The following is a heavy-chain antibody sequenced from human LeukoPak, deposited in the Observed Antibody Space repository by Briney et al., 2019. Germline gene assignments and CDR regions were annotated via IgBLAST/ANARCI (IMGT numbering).Heavy chain of an antibody. V-gene: IGHV3-30*02. CDR1: GFTFSSYE. J-gene: IGHJ4*02. Sequence: GGSLRLSCAASGFTFSSYEMNWVRQAPGKGLEWLAFIRYDGSNKHYTDSVKGRFTISRDNSRNTLYLQMNSLRAEDTAVYYCAKDQAVAGHPLDYWGQGTLVTVSS. CDR3: AKDQAVAGHPLDY. CDR2: IRYDGSNK. D-gene: IGHD6-19*01.